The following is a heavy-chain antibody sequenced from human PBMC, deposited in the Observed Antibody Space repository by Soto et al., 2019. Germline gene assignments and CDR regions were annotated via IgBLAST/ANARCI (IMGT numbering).Heavy chain of an antibody. CDR3: ARSSGLEYDSSGYSYYFDY. CDR2: IYYSGST. Sequence: SETLSLTCTVSGGSISSYYWSWIRQPPGKGLEWIGYIYYSGSTNYNPSLKSRVTISVDTSKNQFSLKLSSVTAADTAVSYCARSSGLEYDSSGYSYYFDYWGQGTLVTVS. CDR1: GGSISSYY. J-gene: IGHJ4*02. D-gene: IGHD3-22*01. V-gene: IGHV4-59*12.